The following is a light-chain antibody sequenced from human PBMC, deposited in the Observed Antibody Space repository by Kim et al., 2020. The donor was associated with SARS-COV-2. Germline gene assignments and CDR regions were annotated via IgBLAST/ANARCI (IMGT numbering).Light chain of an antibody. CDR2: AGN. J-gene: IGLJ1*01. CDR1: SSNIGADYD. CDR3: QSYDTTLNTYV. Sequence: QYVLTQPTSVSGAPGQRVTVSCTGSSSNIGADYDVHWYQHLPGAAPKLLIYAGNNRPSGVPARFSGSKAGTSASLAITGLQAEDEGDYYCQSYDTTLNTYVFGNGTKVTVL. V-gene: IGLV1-40*01.